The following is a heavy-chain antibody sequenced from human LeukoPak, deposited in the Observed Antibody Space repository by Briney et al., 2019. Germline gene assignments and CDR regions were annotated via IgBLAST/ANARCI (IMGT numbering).Heavy chain of an antibody. D-gene: IGHD1-7*01. V-gene: IGHV3-74*01. CDR3: ARDQLELNFDY. Sequence: GGSLRLSCAASGFTFSSYWMHWVRQAPGEGLGWVSRINSDGSSTSYAHSVKGRFTISRDNAKNTLYLQMNSLRAEDTAAYYCARDQLELNFDYWGQGTLVTVSS. J-gene: IGHJ4*02. CDR2: INSDGSST. CDR1: GFTFSSYW.